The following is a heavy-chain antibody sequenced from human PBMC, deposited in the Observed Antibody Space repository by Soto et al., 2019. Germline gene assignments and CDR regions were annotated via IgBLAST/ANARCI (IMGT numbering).Heavy chain of an antibody. CDR1: GYSFTSYG. J-gene: IGHJ6*02. CDR3: ARDLIIVPATHPRSENYGMDV. CDR2: ISPYNGHT. Sequence: ASVKVSCKASGYSFTSYGISWVRRAPGQGLEWMGWISPYNGHTQFVERFQGRVTMTTDTSTKTAYMELRNLRSDDTAHYYCARDLIIVPATHPRSENYGMDVWGQGTTVTVSS. D-gene: IGHD2-2*01. V-gene: IGHV1-18*01.